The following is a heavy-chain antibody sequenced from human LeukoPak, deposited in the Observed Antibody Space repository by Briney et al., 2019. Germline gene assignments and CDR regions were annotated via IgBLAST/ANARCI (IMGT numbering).Heavy chain of an antibody. Sequence: SQTLSLTCTVSGGSISSGGYYWRWIRQHPGKGLEWIGYIYYSGSTYYNPSLKSRVTISVDTSKNQFSLKLSSVTAADTAVYYCARENYYDSSGYYYGGYFDYWGQGTLVTVSS. J-gene: IGHJ4*02. CDR2: IYYSGST. D-gene: IGHD3-22*01. V-gene: IGHV4-31*03. CDR1: GGSISSGGYY. CDR3: ARENYYDSSGYYYGGYFDY.